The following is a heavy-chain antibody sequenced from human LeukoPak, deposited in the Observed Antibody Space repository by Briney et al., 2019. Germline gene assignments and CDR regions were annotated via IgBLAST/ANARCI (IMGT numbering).Heavy chain of an antibody. V-gene: IGHV4-61*05. CDR2: ISNSGSGST. D-gene: IGHD1-14*01. J-gene: IGHJ4*02. Sequence: SETLSLTCTVSGGSISSSSYYWGWIRQPPGKGLERIGYISNSGSGSTKYNPSLESRVNMSVEKSKNQFSLKLSSVTAADTAVYYCARRNGGRNHFASWGQGTLVTVSS. CDR1: GGSISSSSYY. CDR3: ARRNGGRNHFAS.